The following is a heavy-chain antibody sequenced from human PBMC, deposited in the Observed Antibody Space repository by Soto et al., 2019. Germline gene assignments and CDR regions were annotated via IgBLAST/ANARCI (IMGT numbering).Heavy chain of an antibody. CDR1: GGSISSGDYY. CDR2: IYYSGST. D-gene: IGHD3-3*01. V-gene: IGHV4-30-4*01. CDR3: ARDSRQFLEWLLFGAFDI. Sequence: SETLSLTCTVSGGSISSGDYYWSWIRQPPGRGLEWIGYIYYSGSTYYNPSLKSRVTISVDTSKNQFSLKLSSVTAADTAVYYCARDSRQFLEWLLFGAFDIWGQGPMVTVSS. J-gene: IGHJ3*02.